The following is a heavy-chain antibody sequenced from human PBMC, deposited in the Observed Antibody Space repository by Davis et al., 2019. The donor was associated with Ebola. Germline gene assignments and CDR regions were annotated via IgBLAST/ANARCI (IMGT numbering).Heavy chain of an antibody. V-gene: IGHV1-46*01. CDR1: GYIFTSND. Sequence: ASVKVSCKASGYIFTSNDINWVRQATGQGLEWMGIINPSGGSTSYAQKFQGRVTMTRDTSTSTVYMELSSLRSEDTAVYYCARGVSKGDYVLYYYGMDVWGQGTTVTVSS. J-gene: IGHJ6*02. CDR2: INPSGGST. D-gene: IGHD4-17*01. CDR3: ARGVSKGDYVLYYYGMDV.